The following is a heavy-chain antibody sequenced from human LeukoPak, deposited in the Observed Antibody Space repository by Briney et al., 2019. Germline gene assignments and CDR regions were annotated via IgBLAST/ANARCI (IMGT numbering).Heavy chain of an antibody. CDR3: ARDQISINALDM. D-gene: IGHD1-14*01. J-gene: IGHJ3*02. V-gene: IGHV4-59*11. CDR1: GASISGHY. Sequence: SETLSLTCTVSGASISGHYLTWIRHAPGKGLEWIGYISYIGSTNYNPSLKSRVTILVDTSKNLFSLKLRSVTAADTAVYYCARDQISINALDMWGQGTMVTVSS. CDR2: ISYIGST.